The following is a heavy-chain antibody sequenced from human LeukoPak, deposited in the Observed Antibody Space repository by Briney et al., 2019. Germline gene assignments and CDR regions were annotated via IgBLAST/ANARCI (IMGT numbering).Heavy chain of an antibody. CDR2: ISGSGGST. D-gene: IGHD2-8*01. J-gene: IGHJ4*02. CDR3: AKDSRGSNVRAFGY. V-gene: IGHV3-23*01. CDR1: GFTFSSYA. Sequence: GGSLRLSCAASGFTFSSYAITWGRQAPGKGLEWVSAISGSGGSTYYADSVKGRFTISRDNSKNTVYLQMNSLRAEDTAVYYCAKDSRGSNVRAFGYWGQGILVTVSS.